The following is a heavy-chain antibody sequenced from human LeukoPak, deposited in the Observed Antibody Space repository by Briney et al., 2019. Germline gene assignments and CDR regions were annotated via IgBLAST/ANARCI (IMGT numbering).Heavy chain of an antibody. J-gene: IGHJ4*02. CDR2: SSGSGGST. CDR1: GFTFSSYA. CDR3: ARDRGWPAVHFDL. V-gene: IGHV3-23*01. D-gene: IGHD2-15*01. Sequence: PGGSLRLSCAASGFTFSSYAMSWVRQAPGKGLEWVAASSGSGGSTYNADSVKGRFTISRDNSKNTLYLQMNSLRVEDTAIYYCARDRGWPAVHFDLWGQGTLVTVPS.